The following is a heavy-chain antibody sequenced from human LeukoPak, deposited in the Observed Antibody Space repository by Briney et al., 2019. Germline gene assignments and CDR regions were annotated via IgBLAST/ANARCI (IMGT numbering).Heavy chain of an antibody. J-gene: IGHJ6*04. CDR3: ARSYGSGSYLLYYYYGMDV. V-gene: IGHV1-18*04. D-gene: IGHD3-10*01. Sequence: ASVKVSCKASGYTFTSYGISWVRRAPGQGLEWMGWISAYNGNTNYAQKLQGRVTMTTDTSTSTAYMELRSLRSDDTAVYYCARSYGSGSYLLYYYYGMDVWGKGTTVTVSS. CDR1: GYTFTSYG. CDR2: ISAYNGNT.